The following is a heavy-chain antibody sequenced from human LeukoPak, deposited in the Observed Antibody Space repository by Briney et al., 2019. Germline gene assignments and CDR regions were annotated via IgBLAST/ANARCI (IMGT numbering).Heavy chain of an antibody. V-gene: IGHV3-30*18. D-gene: IGHD1-1*01. CDR3: AKGGGRRIVRQLYYFDY. J-gene: IGHJ4*02. Sequence: GGSLRLSCAASGFTFSSHGMHWVRQTPGKGLEWVAVISYDGSNKYYADSVKGRFAISRDNSKNTLYLQMNSLRAEDTAVYYCAKGGGRRIVRQLYYFDYWGQGTLVTVSS. CDR2: ISYDGSNK. CDR1: GFTFSSHG.